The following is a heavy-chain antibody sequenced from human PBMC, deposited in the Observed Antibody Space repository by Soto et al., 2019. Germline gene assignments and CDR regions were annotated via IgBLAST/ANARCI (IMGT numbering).Heavy chain of an antibody. Sequence: LEILSLTRLFSGASLSSYHSSWIPQPPGKGLEWIGFIYYSGRTSYNPSLKSRVTISVDTSMSQFSLKLNSVTAADTAVYYCARHMDTYGNEAFDYWGQGALVTVSS. CDR1: GASLSSYH. J-gene: IGHJ4*02. D-gene: IGHD5-18*01. CDR2: IYYSGRT. CDR3: ARHMDTYGNEAFDY. V-gene: IGHV4-59*08.